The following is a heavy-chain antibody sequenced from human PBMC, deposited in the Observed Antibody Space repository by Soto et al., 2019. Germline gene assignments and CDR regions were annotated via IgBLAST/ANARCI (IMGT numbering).Heavy chain of an antibody. Sequence: PGGSLRLSCAVSGFRFRDYWMSWVRQAPGKGLEWVANIKQDESDKYYVDSVKGRFTISRDNAKNALYLQMNSLRVEDTAVYYCAAYCYTMTCTHFHGYSWGQGTQDTVSS. D-gene: IGHD3-16*02. CDR2: IKQDESDK. V-gene: IGHV3-7*03. CDR3: AAYCYTMTCTHFHGYS. CDR1: GFRFRDYW. J-gene: IGHJ5*02.